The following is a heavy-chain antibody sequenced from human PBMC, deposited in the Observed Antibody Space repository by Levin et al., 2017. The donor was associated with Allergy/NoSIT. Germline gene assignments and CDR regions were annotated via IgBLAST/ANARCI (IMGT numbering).Heavy chain of an antibody. D-gene: IGHD3-16*01. V-gene: IGHV3-21*01. CDR2: ISSSSSYI. CDR1: GFTFSSYS. Sequence: GGSLRLSCAASGFTFSSYSMNWVRQAPGKGLEWVSSISSSSSYIYYADSVKGRFTISRDNAKNSLYLQMNSLRAEDTAVYYCAILSGGGRPNFDYWGQGTLVTVSS. J-gene: IGHJ4*02. CDR3: AILSGGGRPNFDY.